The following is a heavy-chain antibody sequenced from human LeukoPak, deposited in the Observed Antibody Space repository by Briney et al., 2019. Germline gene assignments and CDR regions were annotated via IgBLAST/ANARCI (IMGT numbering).Heavy chain of an antibody. CDR1: GFTFSSYS. CDR2: ISSSSSYI. J-gene: IGHJ6*03. Sequence: PGGSLRLSCAASGFTFSSYSMNWVRQAPGKGLEWVSSISSSSSYIYYADSVKGRFTISRDNAKNSLYLQMNSLKTEDTAVYYCARESPSYYYDSSGYSLYYYYYMDAWGKGTTVTVSS. CDR3: ARESPSYYYDSSGYSLYYYYYMDA. V-gene: IGHV3-21*04. D-gene: IGHD3-22*01.